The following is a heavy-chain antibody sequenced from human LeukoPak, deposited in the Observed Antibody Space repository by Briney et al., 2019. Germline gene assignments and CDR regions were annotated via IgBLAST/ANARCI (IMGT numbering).Heavy chain of an antibody. D-gene: IGHD1-26*01. CDR1: GFTFSSYW. CDR2: IKQDGSEK. J-gene: IGHJ4*02. CDR3: ARDLSGSYSSVDY. Sequence: GGSLRLSCAASGFTFSSYWMSWVRQAPGKGLEWVANIKQDGSEKYYVDSVEGRFTISRDNAKNSLYLQMNTLRAEDTAVYYCARDLSGSYSSVDYWGQGTLVTVSS. V-gene: IGHV3-7*03.